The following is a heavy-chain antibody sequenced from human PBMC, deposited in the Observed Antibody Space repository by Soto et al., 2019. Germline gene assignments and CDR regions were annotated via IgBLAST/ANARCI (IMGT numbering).Heavy chain of an antibody. CDR1: GYSFTSYW. CDR2: IYPGDSDT. V-gene: IGHV5-51*01. J-gene: IGHJ6*02. Sequence: PGESLKISCKGSGYSFTSYWIVWVRQMPGKGLEWMGIIYPGDSDTRYSPSFQGQVTISADKSISTAYLQWSSLKASDTAMYYCASSVVDYYYGMDVWGQGTTVTVSS. D-gene: IGHD2-15*01. CDR3: ASSVVDYYYGMDV.